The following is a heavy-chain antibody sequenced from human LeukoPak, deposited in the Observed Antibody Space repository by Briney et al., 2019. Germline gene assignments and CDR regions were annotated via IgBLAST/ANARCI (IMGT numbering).Heavy chain of an antibody. V-gene: IGHV1-2*02. CDR1: GYTFTGYY. CDR2: INPNSGGT. Sequence: ASVKVSCKASGYTFTGYYMHWVRQAPRQGLEWMGWINPNSGGTNYAQKFQGRVTMTRDTSISTAYMELSRLRSDDTAVYYCARDVVAAAGNWFDPWGQGTLVTVSS. J-gene: IGHJ5*02. CDR3: ARDVVAAAGNWFDP. D-gene: IGHD6-13*01.